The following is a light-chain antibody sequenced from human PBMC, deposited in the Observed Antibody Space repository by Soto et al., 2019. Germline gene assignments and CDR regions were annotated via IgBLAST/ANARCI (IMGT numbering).Light chain of an antibody. CDR1: QSLLHSNGYNY. V-gene: IGKV2-28*01. CDR2: LGS. J-gene: IGKJ5*01. CDR3: MQSLQTRIT. Sequence: DIVMTQSPLSLPVTTGEPASISCRSSQSLLHSNGYNYLDWYLQKPGQSPQLLIYLGSNRASGVPDRFSGSGSGTDFTLKISRVEAEDVGVYYCMQSLQTRITFGQGTRLEI.